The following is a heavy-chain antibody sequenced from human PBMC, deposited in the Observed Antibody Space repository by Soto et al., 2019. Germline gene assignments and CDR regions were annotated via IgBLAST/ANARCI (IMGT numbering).Heavy chain of an antibody. V-gene: IGHV3-33*01. D-gene: IGHD3-10*01. J-gene: IGHJ6*02. CDR2: IWYDGSNK. CDR1: GFTFSSYG. Sequence: QVQLVESGGGVVQPGRSLRLSCAASGFTFSSYGMHWVRQAPGKGLEWVAVIWYDGSNKYYADSVKGRFTISRDNSKNTLYLQMNSRRAEDTAVYYCARDGLEWFGELYYGMDVWGQGTTVTVSS. CDR3: ARDGLEWFGELYYGMDV.